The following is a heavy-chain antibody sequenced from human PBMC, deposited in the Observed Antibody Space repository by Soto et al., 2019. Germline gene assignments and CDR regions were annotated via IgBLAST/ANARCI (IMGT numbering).Heavy chain of an antibody. CDR2: INHSGST. V-gene: IGHV4-34*01. Sequence: SETLSLTCAVYGGSFSGYYWSWIRQPPGKGLEWIGEINHSGSTNYNPSLKSRVTISVDTSKNQFSLKLSSVTAADTAVYYCAMDSGSSSWYDYYYSMDVWGQGTTVTVS. CDR1: GGSFSGYY. D-gene: IGHD6-13*01. J-gene: IGHJ6*02. CDR3: AMDSGSSSWYDYYYSMDV.